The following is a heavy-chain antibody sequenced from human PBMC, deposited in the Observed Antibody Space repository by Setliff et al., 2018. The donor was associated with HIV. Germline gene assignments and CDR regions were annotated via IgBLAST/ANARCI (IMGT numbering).Heavy chain of an antibody. D-gene: IGHD6-6*01. J-gene: IGHJ4*01. CDR3: ARLGVEYSSSWEYYFDY. CDR1: GGTFSSYA. Sequence: ASVKVSCKASGGTFSSYAISWVRQAPGQGLEWMGGIIPIFGTVRYAQKFQGRVTITADESMSTAYMELSSLRSEDTAVYYCARLGVEYSSSWEYYFDYWGHGTLVTVSS. V-gene: IGHV1-69*13. CDR2: IIPIFGTV.